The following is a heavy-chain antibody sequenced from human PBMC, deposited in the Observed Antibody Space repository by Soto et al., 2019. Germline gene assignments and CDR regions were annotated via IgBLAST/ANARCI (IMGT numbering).Heavy chain of an antibody. CDR1: GYTFTSYD. D-gene: IGHD6-19*01. CDR2: MNPNSGNT. V-gene: IGHV1-8*01. Sequence: QVQLVQSGAEVKKPGASVKVSCKASGYTFTSYDINWVRQAPGQGLEWMGWMNPNSGNTGYAQKFQGRVTMTRNTSISTAYMELGSLRYEDTAVYYCASGLIRYSSGWYGVGYWGQGTLVTVSS. J-gene: IGHJ4*02. CDR3: ASGLIRYSSGWYGVGY.